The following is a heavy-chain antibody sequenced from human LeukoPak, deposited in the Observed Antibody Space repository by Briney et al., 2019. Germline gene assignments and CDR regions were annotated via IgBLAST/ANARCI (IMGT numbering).Heavy chain of an antibody. Sequence: GGSLRLSCAVSGLTFSSYWMHWVRQAPGRGLVWVSRVNSDGYSTNYADSVKGRFTISRDNAKNTLYLQMNSLRAEDTAVYYCASSYRGNYRAFDFWGQGTMVTVSS. V-gene: IGHV3-74*01. CDR2: VNSDGYST. J-gene: IGHJ3*01. CDR1: GLTFSSYW. CDR3: ASSYRGNYRAFDF. D-gene: IGHD1-26*01.